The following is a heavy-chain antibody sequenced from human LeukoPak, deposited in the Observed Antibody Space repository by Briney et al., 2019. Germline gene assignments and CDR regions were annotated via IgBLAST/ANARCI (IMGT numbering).Heavy chain of an antibody. J-gene: IGHJ4*02. CDR1: GGSTSSYY. CDR3: ARMLGGGSHASSFDS. V-gene: IGHV4-59*01. CDR2: MYHTGIS. Sequence: SETLSLTCTVSGGSTSSYYCSWIWQPPRKGLELLGYMYHTGISSYNPSLRSRVTVSLDTSENQFSLKLHSVTPADTAMYYCARMLGGGSHASSFDSWGQGTLVTVSS. D-gene: IGHD1-26*01.